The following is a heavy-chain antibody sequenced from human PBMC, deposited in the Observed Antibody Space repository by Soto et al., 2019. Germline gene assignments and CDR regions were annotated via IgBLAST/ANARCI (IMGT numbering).Heavy chain of an antibody. Sequence: VQLAESGGGVVQPGRSLTLSCIASGFTFSTYSIHWVRQVPGKGLEWVAVISNDGRVKYYADSVKGRFTAYRDNFKNTVFPEMNSLITEDTSIYYCAKESSNDNWYFDFWGRGTLVTVSS. CDR3: AKESSNDNWYFDF. CDR2: ISNDGRVK. J-gene: IGHJ2*01. V-gene: IGHV3-30*18. D-gene: IGHD3-22*01. CDR1: GFTFSTYS.